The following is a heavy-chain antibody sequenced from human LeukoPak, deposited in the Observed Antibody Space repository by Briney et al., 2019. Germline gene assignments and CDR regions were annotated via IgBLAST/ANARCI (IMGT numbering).Heavy chain of an antibody. J-gene: IGHJ3*02. CDR2: INPNSVDT. V-gene: IGHV1-2*02. Sequence: ASVKVSGKASGYTFTPYYIHWVRQAPGQGREWMGWINPNSVDTNLAQRFQGIVTLTRDTSIITDYLEVSSLTSDDTGMYYCARGPTLGLDIWGQGTMVTVSS. CDR1: GYTFTPYY. CDR3: ARGPTLGLDI.